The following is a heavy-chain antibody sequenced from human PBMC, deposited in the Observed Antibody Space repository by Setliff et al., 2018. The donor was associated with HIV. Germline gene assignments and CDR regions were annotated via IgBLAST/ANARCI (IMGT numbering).Heavy chain of an antibody. CDR2: ISSSGSSI. D-gene: IGHD3-22*01. CDR1: GFTFSSYT. CDR3: ARDWGEHYDSSGFSS. J-gene: IGHJ5*02. V-gene: IGHV3-48*04. Sequence: GSLRLSCAASGFTFSSYTMNWARQAPGKGLEWISYISSSGSSIYLANSVKGRFIISRDNAKNALYLQMNSLRAEDTAVYYCARDWGEHYDSSGFSSWGQGTLVTVSS.